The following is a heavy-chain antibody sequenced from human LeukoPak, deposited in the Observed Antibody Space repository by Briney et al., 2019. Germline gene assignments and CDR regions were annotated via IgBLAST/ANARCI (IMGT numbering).Heavy chain of an antibody. CDR2: ISGSGGST. Sequence: GGSLRLSCAASGFTFSSYAMSWVRQAPGKGLEWVSAISGSGGSTYYADSVKGRFTISRDNSKNTLYLQMNSLRAEDTAVYYCAKGSMGRCSGNSCYSVYWGQGTLVTVSS. J-gene: IGHJ4*02. CDR1: GFTFSSYA. D-gene: IGHD5-12*01. V-gene: IGHV3-23*01. CDR3: AKGSMGRCSGNSCYSVY.